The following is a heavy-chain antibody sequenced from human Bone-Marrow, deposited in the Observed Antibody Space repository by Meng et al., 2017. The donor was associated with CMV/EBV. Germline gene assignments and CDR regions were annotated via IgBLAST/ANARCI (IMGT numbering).Heavy chain of an antibody. CDR1: GFTFSSYS. CDR3: VREMQGGGYEAWFDP. D-gene: IGHD5-12*01. V-gene: IGHV3-74*01. CDR2: INSDGGSI. J-gene: IGHJ5*02. Sequence: GESLKISCAASGFTFSSYSMNWVRQAPGKGLVWVSRINSDGGSISYADSVEGRFTISRDNAKNRLYLQMSSLRAEDTAVYYCVREMQGGGYEAWFDPWGQGTLVTVSS.